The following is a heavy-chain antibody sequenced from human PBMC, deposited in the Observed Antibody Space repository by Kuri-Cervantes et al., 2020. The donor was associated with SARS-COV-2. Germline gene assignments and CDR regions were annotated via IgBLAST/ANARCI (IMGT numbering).Heavy chain of an antibody. V-gene: IGHV4-59*01. CDR1: GGSISSYY. J-gene: IGHJ6*02. Sequence: SETLSLTCTVSGGSISSYYWSWIRQPPGKGLEWIGYIYYSGSTNYNPSLKSRVTISVDTSKNQFSLKLSSVTAADTAVYYCARGSGISPRIELYYYYYGMDVWGQGTTVTVSS. CDR2: IYYSGST. CDR3: ARGSGISPRIELYYYYYGMDV. D-gene: IGHD5-12*01.